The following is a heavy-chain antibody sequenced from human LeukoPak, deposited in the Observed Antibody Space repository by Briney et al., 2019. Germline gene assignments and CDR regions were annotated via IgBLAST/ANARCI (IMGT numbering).Heavy chain of an antibody. CDR2: IYHTGST. CDR1: GGSISSNY. J-gene: IGHJ2*01. V-gene: IGHV4-59*01. D-gene: IGHD2-21*02. Sequence: PSETLSLTGAVYGGSISSNYWSWIRQPPGKGLEWLGYIYHTGSTNYNPSLKSRVTMSLDTSKTQFSLTLSSVTAADTAVYYCARAVVTAWYFDLWGRGTLVTVSS. CDR3: ARAVVTAWYFDL.